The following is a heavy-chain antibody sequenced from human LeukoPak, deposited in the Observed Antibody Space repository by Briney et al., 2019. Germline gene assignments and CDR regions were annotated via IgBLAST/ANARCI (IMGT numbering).Heavy chain of an antibody. D-gene: IGHD2-2*01. CDR3: ASTQTYCSSTSSPAYNWFDP. Sequence: SETLSLTCAVYGGSFSGYYWSWIRQPPGKGLEWIGEINHSGSTNYNPSLKSRVTISVDTSKNQFSLKLSSVTAADTAVYYCASTQTYCSSTSSPAYNWFDPWGQGTLVTVSS. CDR2: INHSGST. CDR1: GGSFSGYY. J-gene: IGHJ5*02. V-gene: IGHV4-34*01.